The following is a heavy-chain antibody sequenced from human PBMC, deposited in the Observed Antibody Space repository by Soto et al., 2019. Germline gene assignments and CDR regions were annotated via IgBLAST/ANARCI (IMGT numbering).Heavy chain of an antibody. D-gene: IGHD2-15*01. CDR2: ISWNSGSI. CDR1: GFTFDDYA. CDR3: ARGEILTPYYFDY. J-gene: IGHJ4*02. Sequence: GGSLRLSCAASGFTFDDYAMHWVRQAPGKGLEWVSGISWNSGSIYYADSVKGRFTISRDNAKNSLYLQMNSLRDEDTAVYYCARGEILTPYYFDYWGQGTQVTVSS. V-gene: IGHV3-9*01.